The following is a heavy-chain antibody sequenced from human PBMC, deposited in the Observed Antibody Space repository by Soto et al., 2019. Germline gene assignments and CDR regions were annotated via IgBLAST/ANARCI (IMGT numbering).Heavy chain of an antibody. CDR3: AKETYSSSWYGAFDY. CDR2: ISNGGSNK. D-gene: IGHD6-13*01. J-gene: IGHJ4*02. V-gene: IGHV3-30*18. Sequence: QVQLVESGGGVVQPGRSLRLSCAASGFTFSSYGMHWVRQAPGKGLEWVAVISNGGSNKYYADSVKGRFTISRDNSKNTLYLQMNSLRAEDTAVYYCAKETYSSSWYGAFDYWGQGTLVTVSS. CDR1: GFTFSSYG.